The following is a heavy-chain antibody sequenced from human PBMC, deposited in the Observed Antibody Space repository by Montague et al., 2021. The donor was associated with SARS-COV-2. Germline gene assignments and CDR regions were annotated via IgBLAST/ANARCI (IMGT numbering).Heavy chain of an antibody. Sequence: SETLSLTCTVPGDSINTYYWNWIRQPPGKGLEWLGSIFYTGSTNYNPSLKIRVTISLDTSKNQFFLKVTSVTAADTAVYYCARQAAGSYFYYGVDVWGQGTTVTVSS. CDR2: IFYTGST. D-gene: IGHD6-13*01. V-gene: IGHV4-59*12. J-gene: IGHJ6*02. CDR1: GDSINTYY. CDR3: ARQAAGSYFYYGVDV.